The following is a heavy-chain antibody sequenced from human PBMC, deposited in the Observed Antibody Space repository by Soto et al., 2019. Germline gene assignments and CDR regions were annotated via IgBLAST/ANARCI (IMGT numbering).Heavy chain of an antibody. J-gene: IGHJ4*02. Sequence: SETLSLTCTVSGGTINSTSYYWGWIRQPPGKGLEWIGSIYYSGSTYYNPSLKSRVTISVDTSKNQFSLKLSSVTAADTAVYYCARNMLAFGFFLDYWGQGTLVTVSS. CDR2: IYYSGST. V-gene: IGHV4-39*07. CDR1: GGTINSTSYY. CDR3: ARNMLAFGFFLDY. D-gene: IGHD3-16*01.